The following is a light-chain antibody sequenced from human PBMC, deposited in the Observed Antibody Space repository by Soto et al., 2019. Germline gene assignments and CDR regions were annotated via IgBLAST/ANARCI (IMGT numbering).Light chain of an antibody. CDR2: AAS. V-gene: IGKV1-39*01. Sequence: DIHMTQSPSSLSASVGDRVTIACRASQNITNFLNWYQHNPGKAPNLLIFAASHLQSGVSSRFSGSGSGTDFTLTISSLHPEDFATFYCQESATTRWAFGQGTKVDIK. J-gene: IGKJ1*01. CDR3: QESATTRWA. CDR1: QNITNF.